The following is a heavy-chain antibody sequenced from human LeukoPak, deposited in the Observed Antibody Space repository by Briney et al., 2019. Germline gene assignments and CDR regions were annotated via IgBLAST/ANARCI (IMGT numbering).Heavy chain of an antibody. V-gene: IGHV1-18*01. CDR1: GYTFTSYG. J-gene: IGHJ4*02. Sequence: EASVKVSCKASGYTFTSYGISWVRQAPGQGLESMGWISAYNGNTNYAQKLQGRVTMTTDTSTSTAYMELRSLRSDDTAVYYCARADIVVVVAATSDFDYWGQGTLVTASS. CDR3: ARADIVVVVAATSDFDY. D-gene: IGHD2-15*01. CDR2: ISAYNGNT.